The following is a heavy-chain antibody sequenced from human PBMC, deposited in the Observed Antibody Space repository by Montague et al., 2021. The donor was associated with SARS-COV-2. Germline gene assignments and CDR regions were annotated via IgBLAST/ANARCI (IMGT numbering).Heavy chain of an antibody. D-gene: IGHD3-3*01. V-gene: IGHV4-59*01. Sequence: SETLSLTCTVSGGSISSYYWSWIRQPPGKGLEWIGYIYYSGSTNYNPSLKSRVTISVDTSKNQFSLKLSSVTAAVTAVYYCARGVSYYDFWSGYDYGMDVWGQGTTVTVSS. CDR2: IYYSGST. CDR1: GGSISSYY. J-gene: IGHJ6*02. CDR3: ARGVSYYDFWSGYDYGMDV.